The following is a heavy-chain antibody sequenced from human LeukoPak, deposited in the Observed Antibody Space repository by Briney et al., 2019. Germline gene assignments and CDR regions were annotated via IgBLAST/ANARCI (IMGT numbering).Heavy chain of an antibody. Sequence: GGSLRLSCAASGFTFSDYYMSWVRQAPGKELEWVSAISGSGGSTYYADSVKGRFTISRDNSKNTLYLQMNSLRAEDTAVYYCAKDSYYDSSGYYDYWGQGTLVTVSS. V-gene: IGHV3-23*01. CDR1: GFTFSDYY. J-gene: IGHJ4*02. CDR3: AKDSYYDSSGYYDY. CDR2: ISGSGGST. D-gene: IGHD3-22*01.